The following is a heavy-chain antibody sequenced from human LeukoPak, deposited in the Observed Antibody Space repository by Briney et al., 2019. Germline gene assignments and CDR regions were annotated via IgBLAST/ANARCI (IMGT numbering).Heavy chain of an antibody. V-gene: IGHV3-30-3*01. Sequence: GRSLRLSCAASGFTFSSFAMHWVRQPPGKGLEWVAVISYDGTNKDYAASGKGRFTMSRDNSKNTQYLQMNSLRLEDTALYYCARDGNSGWYTGENYYYYGMDVWGQGTTVTVSS. J-gene: IGHJ6*02. CDR1: GFTFSSFA. D-gene: IGHD6-19*01. CDR2: ISYDGTNK. CDR3: ARDGNSGWYTGENYYYYGMDV.